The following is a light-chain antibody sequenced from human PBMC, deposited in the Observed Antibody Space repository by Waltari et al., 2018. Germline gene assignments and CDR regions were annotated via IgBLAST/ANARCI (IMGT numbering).Light chain of an antibody. CDR2: GAS. J-gene: IGKJ2*01. V-gene: IGKV3-15*01. CDR3: QHYDKWRPYT. Sequence: EIVMTQSPATLSVSPGERATLSCRASQSISSNLAWYQQKPGQAPRLLIYGASTRATGIPDRFSGSGSGTQFTLTISSLQSEDFAIYYCQHYDKWRPYTFGQGTKLDLK. CDR1: QSISSN.